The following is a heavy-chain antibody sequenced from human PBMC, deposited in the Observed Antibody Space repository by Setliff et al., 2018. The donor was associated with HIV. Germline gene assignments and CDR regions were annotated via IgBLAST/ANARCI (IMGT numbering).Heavy chain of an antibody. Sequence: KPSETLSLTCTVSGDSISSGGYSWTWIRQHPGKGLEWIGNIYYSGSPYYNPSLKSRVSMSVDTSKNQFSLKLTSVTAADTAVYFCARYVEALFCSNGLCSHFDFWGRGTLVTVSS. CDR3: ARYVEALFCSNGLCSHFDF. D-gene: IGHD2-8*01. V-gene: IGHV4-31*03. CDR2: IYYSGSP. CDR1: GDSISSGGYS. J-gene: IGHJ4*02.